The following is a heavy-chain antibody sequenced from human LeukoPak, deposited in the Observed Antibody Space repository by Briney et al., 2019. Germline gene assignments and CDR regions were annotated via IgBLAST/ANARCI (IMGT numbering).Heavy chain of an antibody. CDR3: AREPGGETTQVDDY. Sequence: SETLSLTCTVSGYSISSGYYWGWIRQSPGKGLEWIGTVYHTGSSYYNPSLKGRLTLSLDKSKNQFSLKLTAVTAEDTATYFCAREPGGETTQVDDYWGQGTLVTVSS. V-gene: IGHV4-38-2*02. J-gene: IGHJ4*02. CDR1: GYSISSGYY. CDR2: VYHTGSS. D-gene: IGHD3-16*01.